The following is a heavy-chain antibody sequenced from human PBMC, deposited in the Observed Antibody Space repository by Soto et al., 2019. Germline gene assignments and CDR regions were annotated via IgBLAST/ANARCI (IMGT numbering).Heavy chain of an antibody. CDR1: GGSISSGGYY. CDR3: ARDRGQYQLLYASDYYYGMDV. Sequence: PSETLSLTCTVSGGSISSGGYYWSWIRQYPGKGLEWIGYIYYSGSTYYNPSLKSRVTISVDTSKNQFSLKLSSVTAADTAVYYCARDRGQYQLLYASDYYYGMDVWGQGTTVTVSS. V-gene: IGHV4-31*03. D-gene: IGHD2-2*02. J-gene: IGHJ6*02. CDR2: IYYSGST.